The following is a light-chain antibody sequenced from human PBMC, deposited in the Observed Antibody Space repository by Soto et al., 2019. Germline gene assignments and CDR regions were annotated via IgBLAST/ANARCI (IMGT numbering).Light chain of an antibody. Sequence: EIVMTQSPGTRSMSPGERATLSCRAGQGVTTNFAWYQQKSGQSPRLLIYDVSIRATGVPARFSGTGSETDFTLTISGLQSEDSAVYFCQQYNNWPFSFGQGTRLEI. CDR2: DVS. CDR1: QGVTTN. CDR3: QQYNNWPFS. V-gene: IGKV3-15*01. J-gene: IGKJ5*01.